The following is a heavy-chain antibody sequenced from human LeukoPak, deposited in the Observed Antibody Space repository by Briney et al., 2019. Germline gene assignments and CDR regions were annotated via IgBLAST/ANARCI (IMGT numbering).Heavy chain of an antibody. J-gene: IGHJ4*02. CDR2: IYYSGST. D-gene: IGHD2-15*01. V-gene: IGHV4-39*07. Sequence: SETLSLTCTVSGGSISSSNYYWGWIRQPPGKGLEWIGSIYYSGSTYYSPSLKSRVTISVDTSKNQFSLKLSSVTAADTAVYYCVRYCSGGACSNDGSDYWGQGTLVTVSS. CDR1: GGSISSSNYY. CDR3: VRYCSGGACSNDGSDY.